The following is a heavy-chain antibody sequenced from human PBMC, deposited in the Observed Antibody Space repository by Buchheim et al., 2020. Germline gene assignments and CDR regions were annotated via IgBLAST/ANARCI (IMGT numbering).Heavy chain of an antibody. V-gene: IGHV3-21*01. CDR1: GFTFSSYS. Sequence: EVQLVESGGGLVKPGGSLRLSCAASGFTFSSYSMNWVRQAPGKGLEWVSSISSSSSYIYYADSVKGRFTISRDNAKNSLYLQMNSLRAEDTAVYYCARDSTPQSSSWYRFPTGDYYYGMDIWGQGTT. J-gene: IGHJ6*02. D-gene: IGHD6-13*01. CDR2: ISSSSSYI. CDR3: ARDSTPQSSSWYRFPTGDYYYGMDI.